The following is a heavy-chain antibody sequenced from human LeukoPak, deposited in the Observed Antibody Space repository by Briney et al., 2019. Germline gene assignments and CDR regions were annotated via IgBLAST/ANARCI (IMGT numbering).Heavy chain of an antibody. CDR2: IYYSGST. V-gene: IGHV4-31*03. J-gene: IGHJ5*02. CDR1: GGSISNGGYY. D-gene: IGHD4-23*01. Sequence: SETLSLTCTVSGGSISNGGYYWSWIRQHPGKGLEWIGYIYYSGSTYYNPSLKSRVTISVDTSKNQFSLKLSSVTAADTAVYYCARDGNYGGRYNWFDPWGQGTLVTVSS. CDR3: ARDGNYGGRYNWFDP.